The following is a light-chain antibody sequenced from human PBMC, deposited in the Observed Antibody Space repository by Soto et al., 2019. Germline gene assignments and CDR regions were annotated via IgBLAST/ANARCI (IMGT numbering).Light chain of an antibody. CDR1: QSITSY. V-gene: IGKV1-39*01. CDR3: QQSSSAPRT. Sequence: DIQMTQSPSSLSASVGDRVTITCRASQSITSYLNWYQQKPGKAPRLLIYGASTLQSGVPSRFSGSGSGTDFTLTISSLQPEDFATYDCQQSSSAPRTFGQGTKVEIK. J-gene: IGKJ1*01. CDR2: GAS.